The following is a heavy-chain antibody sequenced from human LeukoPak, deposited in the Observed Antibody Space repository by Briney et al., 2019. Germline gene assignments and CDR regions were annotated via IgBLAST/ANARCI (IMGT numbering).Heavy chain of an antibody. V-gene: IGHV3-30*03. J-gene: IGHJ4*02. CDR1: GFTFSSYW. Sequence: PGGSLRLSCAASGFTFSSYWMNWVRQAPGKGLEWVAVISYDGSNKYYADSVKGRFTISRDNSKNTLYLQMNSLRAEDTAVYYCARDMGSGEFDYWGQGTLVTVSS. D-gene: IGHD3-10*01. CDR2: ISYDGSNK. CDR3: ARDMGSGEFDY.